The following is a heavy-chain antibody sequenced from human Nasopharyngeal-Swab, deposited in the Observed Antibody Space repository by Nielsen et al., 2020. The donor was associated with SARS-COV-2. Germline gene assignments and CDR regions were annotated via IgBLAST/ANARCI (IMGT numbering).Heavy chain of an antibody. J-gene: IGHJ6*02. V-gene: IGHV3-23*01. CDR2: ISGSGGST. D-gene: IGHD1-1*01. CDR1: GFTFSSYA. CDR3: AKGPVSQLERRTLNYYYYYGMDV. Sequence: GESLKISCAASGFTFSSYAMSWVRQAPGKGLEWVSAISGSGGSTYYADSVKGRFTISRDNSKNSLYLQMNSLRTEDTALYYCAKGPVSQLERRTLNYYYYYGMDVWGQGTTVTVSS.